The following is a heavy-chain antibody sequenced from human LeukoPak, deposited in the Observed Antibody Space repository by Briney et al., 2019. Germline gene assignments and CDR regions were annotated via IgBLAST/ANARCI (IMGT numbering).Heavy chain of an antibody. CDR1: GGSFSGYY. V-gene: IGHV4-34*01. CDR2: INHSGST. Sequence: NPSETLSLTCAVYGGSFSGYYWSWIRQPPGKGLEWIGEINHSGSTNYNPSLKSRVTISVDTSKNQFSLKLSSVTAADTAMYYCARTSGGYYYVRSYYFDYWGQGTLVTVSS. J-gene: IGHJ4*02. CDR3: ARTSGGYYYVRSYYFDY. D-gene: IGHD3-22*01.